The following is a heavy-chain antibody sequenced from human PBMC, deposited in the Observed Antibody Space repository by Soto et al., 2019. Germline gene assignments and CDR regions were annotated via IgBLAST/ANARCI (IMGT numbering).Heavy chain of an antibody. Sequence: XVKGYCKASGGTFSGYTISWVRQAPGQGLEWMGRIIPILGIANYAQKFQGRVTITADKSTSTAYMELSRMRSEDTAVYYCANDYYGSGRPAHWGQGTLVTVSS. V-gene: IGHV1-69*02. J-gene: IGHJ4*02. CDR2: IIPILGIA. D-gene: IGHD3-10*01. CDR3: ANDYYGSGRPAH. CDR1: GGTFSGYT.